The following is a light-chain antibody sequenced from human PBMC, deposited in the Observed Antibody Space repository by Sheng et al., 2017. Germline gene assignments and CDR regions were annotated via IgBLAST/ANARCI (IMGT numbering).Light chain of an antibody. CDR1: TSNIGSNF. CDR3: SAWDDNLRGPV. CDR2: SNS. V-gene: IGLV1-47*02. J-gene: IGLJ2*01. Sequence: QSVLTQPPSASGTPGQRITISCSGTTSNIGSNFVYWYQQVPGTAPRLLIFSNSLRPSGVPDRISGSKSGTSASLAISGLRSEDEADYYCSAWDDNLRGPVFGGGTKLTVL.